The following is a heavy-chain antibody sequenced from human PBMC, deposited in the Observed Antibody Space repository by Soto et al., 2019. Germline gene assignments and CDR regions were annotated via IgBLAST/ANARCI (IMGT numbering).Heavy chain of an antibody. D-gene: IGHD2-21*01. J-gene: IGHJ4*02. CDR2: INHSGST. Sequence: SETLSLTCAVYGGSFSGYYWTWIRQPPGTGLEWIGEINHSGSTNYNPSLKSRVTISVDTSKNQFSLKLTSVTAADTAVYYCARDKIAGVFDYWGQGTLVTVSS. CDR3: ARDKIAGVFDY. CDR1: GGSFSGYY. V-gene: IGHV4-34*01.